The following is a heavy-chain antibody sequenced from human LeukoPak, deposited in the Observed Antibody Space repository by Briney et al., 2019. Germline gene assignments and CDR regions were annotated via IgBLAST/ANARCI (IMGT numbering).Heavy chain of an antibody. J-gene: IGHJ4*02. Sequence: SDTLSLTCTVSSGSISSYHWNWIRQPPGKGLEWIGNIFYSGGTNYNPSLKSRVTISVDTSKKQISLKLSSVTAADTAVYYCAGRTDSPNSFDCWGQGTLVTVSS. D-gene: IGHD1-1*01. CDR1: SGSISSYH. CDR2: IFYSGGT. CDR3: AGRTDSPNSFDC. V-gene: IGHV4-59*08.